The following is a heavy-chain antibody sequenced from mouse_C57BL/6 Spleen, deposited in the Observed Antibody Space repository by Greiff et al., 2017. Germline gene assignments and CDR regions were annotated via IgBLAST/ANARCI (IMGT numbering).Heavy chain of an antibody. V-gene: IGHV5-17*01. J-gene: IGHJ4*01. CDR3: ARDYDYDVGYAMDY. D-gene: IGHD2-4*01. Sequence: DVKLPESGGGLVKPGGSLKLSCAASGFTFSDYGMHWVRQAPEKGLEWVAYLSSGSSTIYYADTVQGRFTISRDNAKNTLFLQMTSLRSEDTSMYYCARDYDYDVGYAMDYWGQGTSVTVSS. CDR1: GFTFSDYG. CDR2: LSSGSSTI.